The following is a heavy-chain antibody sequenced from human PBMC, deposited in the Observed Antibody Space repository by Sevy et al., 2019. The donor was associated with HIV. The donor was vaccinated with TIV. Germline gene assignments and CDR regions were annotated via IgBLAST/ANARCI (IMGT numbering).Heavy chain of an antibody. V-gene: IGHV3-30*02. J-gene: IGHJ3*02. CDR3: AKGLGMVQGALLSDDT. CDR2: IRYDGGTR. D-gene: IGHD3-10*01. Sequence: GVSLRLSCAASGFTFSRYGMHWVRQAPGKGLEWVSFIRYDGGTRYYADSVKGRFTISRDNLKNTLYLEMNSLRAEDTAVYYCAKGLGMVQGALLSDDTWGQGTMVTVSS. CDR1: GFTFSRYG.